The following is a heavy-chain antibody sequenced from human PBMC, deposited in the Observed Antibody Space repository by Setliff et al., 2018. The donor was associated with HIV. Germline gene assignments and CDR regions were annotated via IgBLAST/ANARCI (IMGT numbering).Heavy chain of an antibody. V-gene: IGHV3-30*03. CDR2: ISYDGINK. CDR3: ARQFLDWSNDYYSRYYMDV. D-gene: IGHD3-3*01. CDR1: GFIFNGYG. Sequence: LRLSCAVSGFIFNGYGMHWVRQAPGKGLEWVAVISYDGINKYYADSVKGRFTMTTDTSTRTAYMELRSLRSDDTAVYYCARQFLDWSNDYYSRYYMDVWGKGTTVTVSS. J-gene: IGHJ6*03.